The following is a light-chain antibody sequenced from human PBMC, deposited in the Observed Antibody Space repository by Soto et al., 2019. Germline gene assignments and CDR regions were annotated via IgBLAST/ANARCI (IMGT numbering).Light chain of an antibody. J-gene: IGLJ1*01. CDR1: SSDVGGYNY. CDR2: DVS. CDR3: SSYTSSSTLA. Sequence: QSVLTQPASVSGSPGQSITISCTGTSSDVGGYNYVSWYQQHPGKAPKLMIYDVSNRPSGVSNRFSGSKSGNTASLTISGLQADDEADYYCSSYTSSSTLAFGTGTKVT. V-gene: IGLV2-14*01.